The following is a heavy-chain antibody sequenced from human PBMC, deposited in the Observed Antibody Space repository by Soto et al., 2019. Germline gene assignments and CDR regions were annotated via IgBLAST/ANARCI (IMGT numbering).Heavy chain of an antibody. CDR3: ASNVGDYDSSGYGFSPDAFDI. Sequence: ASVKVSCKASGGTFSNYAITWVRQAPGQGLEWMGIINPSGGSTSYAQKFQGRVTMTRDTSTSTVYMELSSLRSEDTAVYYCASNVGDYDSSGYGFSPDAFDIWGQGTMVTVSS. CDR2: INPSGGST. J-gene: IGHJ3*02. V-gene: IGHV1-46*01. D-gene: IGHD3-22*01. CDR1: GGTFSNYA.